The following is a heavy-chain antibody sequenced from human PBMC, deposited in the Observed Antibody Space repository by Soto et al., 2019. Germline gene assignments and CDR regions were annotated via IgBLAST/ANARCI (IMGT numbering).Heavy chain of an antibody. CDR2: IYSGGST. V-gene: IGHV3-66*01. Sequence: EVQLVESGGGLVQPGGSLRLSCAASGFTVSSNYMSWVRQAPGKGLEWVSVIYSGGSTYYAGSVKGRFTISRDNSKNTLDLQMNSLSAEDTAVYYCASDMVRGMDVWGQGSTVTVSS. J-gene: IGHJ6*02. CDR3: ASDMVRGMDV. CDR1: GFTVSSNY. D-gene: IGHD3-10*01.